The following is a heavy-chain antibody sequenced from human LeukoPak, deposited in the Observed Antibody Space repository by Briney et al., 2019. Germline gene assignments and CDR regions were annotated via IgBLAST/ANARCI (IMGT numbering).Heavy chain of an antibody. CDR2: ISYDGSDK. J-gene: IGHJ4*02. CDR1: GFTFSSFA. D-gene: IGHD5-18*01. Sequence: SLRLSCAASGFTFSSFAMHWVRQAPGKGLEWVAVISYDGSDKYYADSVKGRFTISRDNSKNTLFLQMNSLSAEYTAVYYCARDTSDYTYGYRGLSYWGQGTLVTVSS. V-gene: IGHV3-30-3*01. CDR3: ARDTSDYTYGYRGLSY.